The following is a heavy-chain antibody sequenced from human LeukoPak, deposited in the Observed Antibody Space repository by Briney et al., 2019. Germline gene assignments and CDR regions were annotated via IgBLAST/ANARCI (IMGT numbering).Heavy chain of an antibody. Sequence: GGSLRLSCAASGFTFSSYSMNWVRQAPGKGLEWVSSISSSSSYIYYADSVKGRFTISRDNAKNSLYLQMNSLGAEDTAVYYCARRQYSSSSFDYWGQGTLVTVSS. CDR3: ARRQYSSSSFDY. CDR1: GFTFSSYS. V-gene: IGHV3-21*01. D-gene: IGHD6-6*01. J-gene: IGHJ4*02. CDR2: ISSSSSYI.